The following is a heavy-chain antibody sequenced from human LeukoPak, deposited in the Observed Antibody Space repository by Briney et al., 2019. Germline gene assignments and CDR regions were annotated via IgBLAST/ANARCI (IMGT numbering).Heavy chain of an antibody. V-gene: IGHV3-9*01. D-gene: IGHD6-13*01. CDR2: IDWNSGTI. Sequence: GGSLRLSCAASGFAFHNYGMHWVRQAPGKGLEWVSSIDWNSGTIAYADSVKGRFTISRDNAENSLFLQMNSLRVEDTAVYYCAREWQGGIAAAGTRIEGDYWGQGTLVTVSS. CDR1: GFAFHNYG. CDR3: AREWQGGIAAAGTRIEGDY. J-gene: IGHJ4*02.